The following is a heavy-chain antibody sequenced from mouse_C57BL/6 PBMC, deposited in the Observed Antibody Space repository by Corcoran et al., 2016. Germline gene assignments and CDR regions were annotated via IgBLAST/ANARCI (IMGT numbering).Heavy chain of an antibody. Sequence: QVQLQQSGPELVKPGASVKISCKASGYSFTSYYIHWVKQRPGQGLEWIGWIYPGSGNTKYNEKFKGKATLTADTSSSTAYMQLSSLTSEDSAVYFFARGEVKYYFDYWGQGTTLTVSS. V-gene: IGHV1-66*01. CDR3: ARGEVKYYFDY. CDR1: GYSFTSYY. D-gene: IGHD2-12*01. J-gene: IGHJ2*01. CDR2: IYPGSGNT.